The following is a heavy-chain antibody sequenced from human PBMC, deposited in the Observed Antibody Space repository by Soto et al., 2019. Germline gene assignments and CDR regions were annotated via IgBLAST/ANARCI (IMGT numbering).Heavy chain of an antibody. D-gene: IGHD5-12*01. CDR1: GFTFSSYA. Sequence: GGSLSLSCAASGFTFSSYAMNWVRQAPGKGLEWVSAISGSGGSTYYADSVKGRFTISRDNSKNTLYLQMNSLRAEDTAVYYCAKANSGYVHYFDYWGQGTLVTVSS. CDR3: AKANSGYVHYFDY. V-gene: IGHV3-23*01. CDR2: ISGSGGST. J-gene: IGHJ4*02.